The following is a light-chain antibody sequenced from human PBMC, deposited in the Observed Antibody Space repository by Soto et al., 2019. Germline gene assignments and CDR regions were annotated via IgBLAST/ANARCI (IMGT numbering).Light chain of an antibody. V-gene: IGKV1-5*03. CDR2: RSS. J-gene: IGKJ1*01. CDR3: HQYNSSPWT. CDR1: QSVNSW. Sequence: DIQMTQSPSTLSSSVGDRVTITCRASQSVNSWLAWYQQKPGKPPKLLIYRSSSLESGGPSRFSSSGSVTEFPLTISSLQPDDFATYYCHQYNSSPWTFGQGTKVEI.